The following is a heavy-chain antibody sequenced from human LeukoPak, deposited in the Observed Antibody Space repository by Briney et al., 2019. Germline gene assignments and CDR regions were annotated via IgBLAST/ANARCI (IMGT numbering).Heavy chain of an antibody. V-gene: IGHV4-34*01. CDR1: GGSFSGYY. CDR3: ARRQYSSGNFDY. CDR2: INHSGST. J-gene: IGHJ4*02. Sequence: PSETLSLTCAVYGGSFSGYYWSWIRQPPGKGLEWIGEINHSGSTNYNPSLKSRVTILVDTSKNQFSLKLSSVTAADTAVYYCARRQYSSGNFDYWGQGTLVTVSS. D-gene: IGHD3-10*01.